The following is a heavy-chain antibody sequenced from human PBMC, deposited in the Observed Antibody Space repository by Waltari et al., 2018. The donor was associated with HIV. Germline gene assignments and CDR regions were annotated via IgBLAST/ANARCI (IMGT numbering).Heavy chain of an antibody. Sequence: QVQLVQSGAEIKKPGASVKVACRTSGYTFAAYNIHWLRQAPGAGLEWMGWVVALDTGTHYAHDFQVWISMTSDSSTETVYMVLDRLRSEDTAIYFCARAESTTWANLDFWGQGTLVSVSS. CDR1: GYTFAAYN. J-gene: IGHJ4*02. V-gene: IGHV1-2*04. D-gene: IGHD1-26*01. CDR3: ARAESTTWANLDF. CDR2: VVALDTGT.